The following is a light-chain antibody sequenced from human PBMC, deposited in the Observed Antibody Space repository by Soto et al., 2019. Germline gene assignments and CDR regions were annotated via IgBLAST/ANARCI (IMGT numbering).Light chain of an antibody. CDR3: QQYCRSSYT. CDR2: VAS. CDR1: QSVSSSY. Sequence: EIVLTQSPGTLSLSPGERATLSCRASQSVSSSYLAWYQQKPGQAPRLLIYVASSRATGIPDRFSGSVSGTDFTLTISRLEPEDFSVYYCQQYCRSSYTFGQGTKLEIK. V-gene: IGKV3-20*01. J-gene: IGKJ2*01.